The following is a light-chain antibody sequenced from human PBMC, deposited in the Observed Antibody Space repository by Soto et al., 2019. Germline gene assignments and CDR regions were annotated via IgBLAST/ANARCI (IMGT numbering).Light chain of an antibody. CDR1: QGISSY. CDR2: AAS. J-gene: IGKJ1*01. V-gene: IGKV1-8*01. CDR3: QQYYSYPWT. Sequence: AIRMTQSPSSLSASTGDRVTITCRASQGISSYLAGYQQKPGKAPKLLIYAASSFKSGVPSRFSGSGSGTDFTLTISCLQSEDFATYYCQQYYSYPWTFGQGTKVDIK.